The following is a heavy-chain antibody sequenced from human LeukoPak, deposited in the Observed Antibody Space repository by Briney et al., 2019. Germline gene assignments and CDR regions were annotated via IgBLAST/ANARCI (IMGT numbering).Heavy chain of an antibody. D-gene: IGHD2-2*01. V-gene: IGHV3-74*01. CDR3: ARDRSSTSSRFYDY. CDR2: INTDGSST. J-gene: IGHJ4*02. Sequence: PGGSLRLSCAASGFTLSSYWMHWVRQAPGKGLVWVSRINTDGSSTSYADSVKGRFTISRDNAKNTLYLQMNSLRAGDTAVYYCARDRSSTSSRFYDYWGQGTLVTVSS. CDR1: GFTLSSYW.